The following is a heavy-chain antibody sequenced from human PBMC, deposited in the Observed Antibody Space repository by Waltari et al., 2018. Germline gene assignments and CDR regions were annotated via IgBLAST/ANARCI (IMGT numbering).Heavy chain of an antibody. V-gene: IGHV4-38-2*02. CDR3: ARVTGDPSGYYFDY. Sequence: QVQLQESGPGLVKPSETLSLTCTVSGYSISSGYYWGWIRQPPGKGLEWIGSIYRSGSTYYNPSLKSRVTISVDTSKNQFSLKLSSVTAADTAVYYCARVTGDPSGYYFDYWGQGTLVTVSS. D-gene: IGHD7-27*01. CDR1: GYSISSGYY. CDR2: IYRSGST. J-gene: IGHJ4*02.